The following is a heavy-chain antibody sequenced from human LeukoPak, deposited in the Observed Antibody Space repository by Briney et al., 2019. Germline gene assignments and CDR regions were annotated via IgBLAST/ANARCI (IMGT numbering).Heavy chain of an antibody. CDR2: IYHSGST. J-gene: IGHJ4*02. Sequence: SETLSLTCTVSGGSIRTLYGSWIRQFPGRILEWIGFIYHSGSTNYNPSLESRVTISIDTSKNQFSLKLTSVTAADTAMYYCATFSFGVYVGFDDWGQGTLVTVSS. CDR3: ATFSFGVYVGFDD. V-gene: IGHV4-59*08. CDR1: GGSIRTLY. D-gene: IGHD5/OR15-5a*01.